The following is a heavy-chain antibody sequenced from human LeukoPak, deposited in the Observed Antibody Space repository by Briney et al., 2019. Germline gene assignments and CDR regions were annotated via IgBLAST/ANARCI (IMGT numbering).Heavy chain of an antibody. CDR2: IYYSGST. CDR1: GGSISSSSYY. Sequence: SETLSLTCTVSGGSISSSSYYWGWIRQPPGKGLEWIGSIYYSGSTYYNPSLKSRVTISVDTSKNQFSLKLSSVTAADTAVYYCARDSGWQAFYYYYYMDVWGKGTTVTVSS. J-gene: IGHJ6*03. D-gene: IGHD6-19*01. CDR3: ARDSGWQAFYYYYYMDV. V-gene: IGHV4-39*07.